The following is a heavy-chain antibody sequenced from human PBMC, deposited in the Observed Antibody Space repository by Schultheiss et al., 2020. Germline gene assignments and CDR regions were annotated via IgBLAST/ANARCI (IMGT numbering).Heavy chain of an antibody. CDR1: GGSFSGYY. V-gene: IGHV4-59*12. J-gene: IGHJ4*02. CDR2: IYYSGST. CDR3: VRESGYCFDY. D-gene: IGHD3-3*01. Sequence: SETLSLTCAVYGGSFSGYYWSWIRQPPGKGLEWIGYIYYSGSTNYNPSLKSRVTISVDTSKNQFSLKLSSVTAADTAVYYCVRESGYCFDYWGQGTLVTVS.